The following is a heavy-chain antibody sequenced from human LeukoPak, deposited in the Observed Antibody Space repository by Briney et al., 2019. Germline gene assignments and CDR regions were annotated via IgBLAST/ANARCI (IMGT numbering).Heavy chain of an antibody. CDR2: ISSSSSYI. V-gene: IGHV3-21*01. CDR3: VFEAKAAYDMDV. Sequence: GGSLRLSCAPSGFTFSSYSMNWVRQAPGKGLEGVSSISSSSSYISYADSVKGRFTISRDNAKNSLYLKMNSLRAEDTAVYYFVFEAKAAYDMDVWGKGTTVTVSS. D-gene: IGHD3-10*02. CDR1: GFTFSSYS. J-gene: IGHJ6*03.